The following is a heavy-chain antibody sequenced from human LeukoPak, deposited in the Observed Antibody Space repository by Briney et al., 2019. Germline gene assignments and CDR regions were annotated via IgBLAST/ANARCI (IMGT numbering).Heavy chain of an antibody. J-gene: IGHJ4*02. CDR2: INHSGST. CDR3: ARVGHIVATILPDY. V-gene: IGHV4-34*01. D-gene: IGHD5-12*01. CDR1: GGSFSGYY. Sequence: SETLPLTCAVYGGSFSGYYWSWIRQPPGKGLEWIGEINHSGSTYYNPSLKSRVTISVDTSKNQFSLKLSSVTAADTAVYYCARVGHIVATILPDYWGQGTLVTVSS.